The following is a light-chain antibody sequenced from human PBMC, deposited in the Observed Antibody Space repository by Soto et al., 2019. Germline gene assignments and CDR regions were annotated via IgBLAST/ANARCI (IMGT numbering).Light chain of an antibody. CDR1: SSDVGLYNY. Sequence: QSALTQPRSVSGSPGQSVTISCTGTSSDVGLYNYVSWYQQHPGKAPKVMIYDVSERPSGVPDRFSGSKSGDTASLTISGLQAEDEADYYCCSYAGSQRYVFGTGTKLTVL. J-gene: IGLJ1*01. CDR3: CSYAGSQRYV. CDR2: DVS. V-gene: IGLV2-11*01.